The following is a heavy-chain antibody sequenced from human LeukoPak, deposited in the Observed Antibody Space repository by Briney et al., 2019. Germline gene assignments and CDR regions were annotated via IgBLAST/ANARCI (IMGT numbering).Heavy chain of an antibody. Sequence: SQTLSLTCAISGDSVYSNSAAWNWIRQSPSRGLEWLGRTYYRSKWYNDYAVSVKSRITINADTSKNQFSLRMNSVTPEDTGVYYCASGPQVGRYMDVWGKGTTVTVSS. CDR1: GDSVYSNSAA. CDR2: TYYRSKWYN. J-gene: IGHJ6*03. CDR3: ASGPQVGRYMDV. V-gene: IGHV6-1*01. D-gene: IGHD1-26*01.